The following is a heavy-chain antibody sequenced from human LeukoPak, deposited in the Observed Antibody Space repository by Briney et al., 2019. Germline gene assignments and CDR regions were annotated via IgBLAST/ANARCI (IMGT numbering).Heavy chain of an antibody. CDR2: IIPILGIA. J-gene: IGHJ3*02. D-gene: IGHD3-22*01. CDR3: ARGLFVDGTMIVVATWGVAFDI. V-gene: IGHV1-69*04. CDR1: GYTFTSYD. Sequence: SVKVSCKASGYTFTSYDINWVRQAPGQGLEWMGRIIPILGIANYAQKFQGRVTITADKSTSTAYMELSSLRSEDTAVYYCARGLFVDGTMIVVATWGVAFDIWGQGTMVTVSS.